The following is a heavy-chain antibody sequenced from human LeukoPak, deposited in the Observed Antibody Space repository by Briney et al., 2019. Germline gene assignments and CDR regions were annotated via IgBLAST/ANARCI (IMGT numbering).Heavy chain of an antibody. CDR1: GYTFTGYY. CDR2: INPNSGGT. CDR3: AREFEGYDFWSGYYRISFDY. Sequence: ASVKVSCKASGYTFTGYYMHWVRQAPGQGLEWMGWINPNSGGTNYAQKFQGRVTMTRDTSISTAYMELSRLRSDDTAVYYCAREFEGYDFWSGYYRISFDYWGQGTLVTVSS. D-gene: IGHD3-3*01. V-gene: IGHV1-2*02. J-gene: IGHJ4*02.